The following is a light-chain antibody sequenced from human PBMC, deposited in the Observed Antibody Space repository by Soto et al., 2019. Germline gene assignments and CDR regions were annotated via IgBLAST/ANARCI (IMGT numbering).Light chain of an antibody. J-gene: IGKJ3*01. CDR3: QQSYSTLT. V-gene: IGKV1-39*01. CDR1: QSISSY. CDR2: AAS. Sequence: EIQMTQSPSSLSASVGDRVTITCRASQSISSYLNWYQQKPGKAPKLLIYAASSLKSGVPSRFSGSGSGTDFTLTISSLQPEDFATYYCQQSYSTLTFGPGTKVDIK.